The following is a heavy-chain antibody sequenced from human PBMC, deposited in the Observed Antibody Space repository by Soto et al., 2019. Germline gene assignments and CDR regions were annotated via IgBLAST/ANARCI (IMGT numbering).Heavy chain of an antibody. CDR2: INPNSVGT. D-gene: IGHD3-16*01. J-gene: IGHJ4*02. CDR1: LYTFSYYY. V-gene: IGHV1-2*02. CDR3: AREQANEKKEGVEL. Sequence: ASVXVSFKASLYTFSYYYIHFFRQAPGQGLEWIGWINPNSVGTKYAPKFQGGVTMTRDTSITTAYMELSRLRSGDTDVYYCAREQANEKKEGVELWGQGTLVTV.